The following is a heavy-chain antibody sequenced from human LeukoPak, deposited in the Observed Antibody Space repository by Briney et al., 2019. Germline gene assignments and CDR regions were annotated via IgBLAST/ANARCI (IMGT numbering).Heavy chain of an antibody. CDR2: IWYDGSNK. V-gene: IGHV3-33*01. CDR3: ARDYGDYVPFDY. J-gene: IGHJ4*02. CDR1: GFTFSSYG. Sequence: GRSLRLSCAASGFTFSSYGMHWVRQAPGKGLEWVAVIWYDGSNKYYADSVKGRFTISRDNSKNTLYLQMNSLRAEDTAVYYCARDYGDYVPFDYWGQGTLVTVSS. D-gene: IGHD4-17*01.